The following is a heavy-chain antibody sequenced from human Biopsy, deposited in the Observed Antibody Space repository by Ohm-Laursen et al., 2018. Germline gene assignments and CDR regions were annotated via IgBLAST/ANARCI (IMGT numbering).Heavy chain of an antibody. D-gene: IGHD4-11*01. V-gene: IGHV3-30*03. CDR2: ISYDGSGE. CDR3: ARDGKRWDYSTYFSWHFDL. Sequence: SLRLSCTALGFTFTSYAMHWVRQAPGKGLEWVAVISYDGSGEYYADSLQGRFIISRDNPKNTVDLQMNSPRAEDTAVYFCARDGKRWDYSTYFSWHFDLWGRGTLVTVSS. CDR1: GFTFTSYA. J-gene: IGHJ2*01.